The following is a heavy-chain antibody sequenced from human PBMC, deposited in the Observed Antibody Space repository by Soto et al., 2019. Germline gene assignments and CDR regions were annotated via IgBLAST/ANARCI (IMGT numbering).Heavy chain of an antibody. J-gene: IGHJ4*02. CDR2: ISSSSSTI. Sequence: PVWSLRLSCSASLFTFSSYSMNWVLHSPLKLLEWVSYISSSSSTIYYADSVKGRFTISRDNAKNSLYLQMNSLRDEDTAVYYCARVGLYCGGDCYSVFEYWGQGTLVTVSS. D-gene: IGHD2-21*02. V-gene: IGHV3-48*02. CDR3: ARVGLYCGGDCYSVFEY. CDR1: LFTFSSYS.